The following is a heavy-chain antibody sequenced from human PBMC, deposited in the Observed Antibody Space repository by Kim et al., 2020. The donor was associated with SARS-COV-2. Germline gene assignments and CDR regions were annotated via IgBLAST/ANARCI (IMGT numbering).Heavy chain of an antibody. CDR1: GGSISSGSYY. CDR3: ARDEGERITMVRGVIVTTNWFDP. CDR2: IYTSGST. D-gene: IGHD3-10*01. J-gene: IGHJ5*02. V-gene: IGHV4-61*02. Sequence: SETLSITCTVSGGSISSGSYYWSWIRQPAGKGLEWIGRIYTSGSTNYNPSLKSRVTISVDTSKNQFSLKLSSVTAADTAVYYCARDEGERITMVRGVIVTTNWFDPWGQGTLVTVSS.